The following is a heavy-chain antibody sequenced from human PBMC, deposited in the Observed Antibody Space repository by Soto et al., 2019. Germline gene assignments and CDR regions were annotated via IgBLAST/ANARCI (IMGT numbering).Heavy chain of an antibody. CDR2: IYHSGST. Sequence: PSETLSLTCAVSGYSISGGYYWGWIRQPPGKGLEWIGSIYHSGSTYYNPSLKSRVTISVDTSKNQFSLKLSSVTAADTAVYYCARAYYDYVWGSYRLNWFDPWGQGTLVTVSS. J-gene: IGHJ5*02. D-gene: IGHD3-16*02. CDR1: GYSISGGYY. CDR3: ARAYYDYVWGSYRLNWFDP. V-gene: IGHV4-38-2*01.